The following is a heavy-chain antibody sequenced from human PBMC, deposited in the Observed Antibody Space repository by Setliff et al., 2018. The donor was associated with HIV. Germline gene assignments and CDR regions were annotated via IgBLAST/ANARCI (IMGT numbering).Heavy chain of an antibody. J-gene: IGHJ4*02. CDR2: IYYSGGT. D-gene: IGHD2-21*02. CDR3: ARLSGDYYYFDY. Sequence: PSETLSLTCSVSGGSISSYYWSWIRQPPGKGLEWIGDIYYSGGTNYNPSLKSRVTISLDTSKNQFSLKLTSVTAADTAVYYCARLSGDYYYFDYWGQGTLVTVSS. CDR1: GGSISSYY. V-gene: IGHV4-59*08.